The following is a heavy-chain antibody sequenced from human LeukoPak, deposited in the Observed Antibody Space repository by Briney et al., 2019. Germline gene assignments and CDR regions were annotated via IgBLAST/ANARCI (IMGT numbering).Heavy chain of an antibody. D-gene: IGHD4-17*01. V-gene: IGHV4-39*07. CDR2: IYHSGST. CDR3: ARGGFGGDDDAFDI. Sequence: SETLSLTCTVSGGSISSSSYYWGWIRQPPGKGLEWIGKIYHSGSTNYNPSLKSRVTISVDKSKNQFSLKLSSVTAADTAVYYCARGGFGGDDDAFDIWGQGTMVTVSS. J-gene: IGHJ3*02. CDR1: GGSISSSSYY.